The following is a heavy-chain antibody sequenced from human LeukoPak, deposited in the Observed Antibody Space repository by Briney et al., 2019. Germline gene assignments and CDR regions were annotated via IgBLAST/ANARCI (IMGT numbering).Heavy chain of an antibody. Sequence: ASVKVSCKASGYTFTGYYMHWVRQAPGQGLEWMGWINPNSGGTNYAQKFQGRVTMTRDTSISTAYMELSRLRSDDTAVYYCAKATYYYDSSGYYYESYFDYWGQGTLVTVSS. V-gene: IGHV1-2*02. CDR3: AKATYYYDSSGYYYESYFDY. J-gene: IGHJ4*02. CDR2: INPNSGGT. D-gene: IGHD3-22*01. CDR1: GYTFTGYY.